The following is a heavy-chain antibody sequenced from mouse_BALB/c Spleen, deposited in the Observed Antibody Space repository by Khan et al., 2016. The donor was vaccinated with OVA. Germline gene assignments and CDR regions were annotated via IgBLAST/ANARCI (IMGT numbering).Heavy chain of an antibody. CDR3: TYTRFNYRYSFVDY. D-gene: IGHD2-14*01. CDR2: ISYSGST. Sequence: EVQLQESGPGLVKPSQSLSLTCTVTAYSITSDYAWTWIRQFPGNKLEWMGYISYSGSTSYNPSLKSRLSITRDTSKNQFFLQLISVTTEDTATDYCTYTRFNYRYSFVDYWGQGTTLTVSS. J-gene: IGHJ2*01. CDR1: AYSITSDYA. V-gene: IGHV3-2*02.